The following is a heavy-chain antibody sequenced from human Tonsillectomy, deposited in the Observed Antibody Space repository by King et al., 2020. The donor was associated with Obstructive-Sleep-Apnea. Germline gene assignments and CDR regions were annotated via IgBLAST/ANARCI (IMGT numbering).Heavy chain of an antibody. CDR1: GFTFSSYT. D-gene: IGHD2/OR15-2a*01. CDR3: ARDQGDYYYYYYYGMDV. V-gene: IGHV3-48*04. Sequence: DVQLVESGGGLVQPGGSLRLSCAASGFTFSSYTMNWVRQAPGKGLEWVSYISSSSSTIYYADSVKGRFTISRDNAKNSLYLQMNSLRAEDTAVYYCARDQGDYYYYYYYGMDVWGQGTTVTVSS. CDR2: ISSSSSTI. J-gene: IGHJ6*02.